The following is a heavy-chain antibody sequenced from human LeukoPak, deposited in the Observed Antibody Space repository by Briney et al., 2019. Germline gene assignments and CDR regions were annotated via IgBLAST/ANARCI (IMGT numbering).Heavy chain of an antibody. J-gene: IGHJ4*02. CDR3: ARGYYYFDY. V-gene: IGHV4-61*02. CDR1: GGSISSNTHY. D-gene: IGHD1-1*01. CDR2: VFTSGST. Sequence: SETLTLTCTVAGGSISSNTHYWGWIRQPAGKGLEWIGRVFTSGSTNYNPSLKSRFTISVDTSKNQFSLKLTSVTAADTAVYYCARGYYYFDYWGQGTLVTVFS.